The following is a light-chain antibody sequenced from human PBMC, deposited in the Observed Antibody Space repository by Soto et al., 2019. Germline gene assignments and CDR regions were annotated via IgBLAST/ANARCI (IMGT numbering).Light chain of an antibody. CDR2: AAS. CDR3: QQSDSMPWT. V-gene: IGKV1-39*01. J-gene: IGKJ1*01. CDR1: QSISGY. Sequence: DIQMTQSPSSLSASVGDRVAVTWRASQSISGYLNWYQKKSGQAPRLLMYAASSLQSGVPSRFSGSGSGTDFTLTISSLQPEDSATYYCQQSDSMPWTFGQGTKVDIK.